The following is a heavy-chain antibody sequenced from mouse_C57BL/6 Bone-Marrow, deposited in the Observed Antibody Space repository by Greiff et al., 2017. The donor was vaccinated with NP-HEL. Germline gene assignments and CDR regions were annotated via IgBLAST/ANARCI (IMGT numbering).Heavy chain of an antibody. D-gene: IGHD1-1*01. V-gene: IGHV14-4*01. CDR2: IDPENGDT. CDR1: GFNINDDY. CDR3: TTEYYDRSRFAY. Sequence: EVQLLQSGAELVRPGASVKLSCTASGFNINDDYMHWVKQRPEQGLEWIGWIDPENGDTEYAWKFQGKATITADTSSNTAYLQLSSLTSEDTAVYCCTTEYYDRSRFAYEGRGKLITVTA. J-gene: IGHJ3*01.